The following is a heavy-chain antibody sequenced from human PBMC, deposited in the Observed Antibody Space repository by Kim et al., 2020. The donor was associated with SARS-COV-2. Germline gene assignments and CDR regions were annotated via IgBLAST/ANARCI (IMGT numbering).Heavy chain of an antibody. CDR3: GKGRGCDDSRFGSCFDD. Sequence: GGSLRLSCAASGVTFSSDALSWVRQAPGTGLELVWVISGSGGSTYYSNPAKSSFTISRDNTKNKLYFLMMSLGAEDDAAEYYGKGRGCDDSRFGSCFDD. D-gene: IGHD3-22*01. CDR1: GVTFSSDA. J-gene: IGHJ4*01. V-gene: IGHV3-23*01. CDR2: ISGSGGST.